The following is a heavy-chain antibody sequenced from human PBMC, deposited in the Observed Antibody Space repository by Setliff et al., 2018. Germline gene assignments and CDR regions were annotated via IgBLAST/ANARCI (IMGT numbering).Heavy chain of an antibody. CDR2: FDPEDGET. D-gene: IGHD3-22*01. J-gene: IGHJ6*03. V-gene: IGHV1-24*01. CDR1: GYTLTELS. CDR3: ATGTTDRGIVAYYYYYMDV. Sequence: ASVKVSCKVSGYTLTELSMHWVRPAPGKGLEWMGGFDPEDGETIYAQKFQGRVTMTEDTSTDTAYMELSSLRSEDTAVYYCATGTTDRGIVAYYYYYMDVWGKGTTVTVSS.